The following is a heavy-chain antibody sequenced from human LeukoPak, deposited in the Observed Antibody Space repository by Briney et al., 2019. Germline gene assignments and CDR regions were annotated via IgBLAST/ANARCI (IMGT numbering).Heavy chain of an antibody. J-gene: IGHJ4*02. V-gene: IGHV3-30*18. CDR2: ISYDGSNK. D-gene: IGHD6-19*01. Sequence: PGGSLRLSCAASGFTFNRYAMHWVRQAPGKGLEWVAVISYDGSNKYYADSVKGRFTISRDNSKNTLYLQMNSLRAEDTAVYYCAKAGSGEQWLVTDYWGQGTLVTVSS. CDR1: GFTFNRYA. CDR3: AKAGSGEQWLVTDY.